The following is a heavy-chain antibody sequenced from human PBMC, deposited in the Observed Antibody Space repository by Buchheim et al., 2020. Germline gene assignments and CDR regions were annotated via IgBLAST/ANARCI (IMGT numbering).Heavy chain of an antibody. D-gene: IGHD3-10*01. J-gene: IGHJ6*02. CDR3: ARDSGWWELLWFREFPGYYGMDV. V-gene: IGHV3-30*04. CDR2: ISYDGSNK. CDR1: GFTFSSYA. Sequence: QVQLVESGGGVVQPGRSLRLSCAASGFTFSSYAMHWVRQAPGKGLEWVAVISYDGSNKYYADSVKGRFTISRDNSKNTLYLQMNSLRAEDTAVYYCARDSGWWELLWFREFPGYYGMDVWGQGTT.